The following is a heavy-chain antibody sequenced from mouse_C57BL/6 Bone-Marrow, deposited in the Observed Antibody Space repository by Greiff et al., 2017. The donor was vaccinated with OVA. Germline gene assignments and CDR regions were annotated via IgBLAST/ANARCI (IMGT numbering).Heavy chain of an antibody. D-gene: IGHD2-3*01. Sequence: QVQLQQSGAELARPGASVKLSCKASGYTFTSYGISWVKQRTGQGLVWIGEIYPRSGNTYYNEKFKGKATLTADKSSSTAYMELRSLTSEDSAVYFCARGYDGYYVGFAYWGQGTLVTVSA. J-gene: IGHJ3*01. V-gene: IGHV1-81*01. CDR1: GYTFTSYG. CDR2: IYPRSGNT. CDR3: ARGYDGYYVGFAY.